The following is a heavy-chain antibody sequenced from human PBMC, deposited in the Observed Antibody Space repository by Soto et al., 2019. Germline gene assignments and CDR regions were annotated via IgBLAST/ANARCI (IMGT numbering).Heavy chain of an antibody. CDR3: ARAGLAVAASYYYYGMDV. CDR2: IKQDGSEK. Sequence: PGGSLRLSCAASGSTFSSYWMSWVRQAPGKGLEWVANIKQDGSEKYYVDSVKGRFTISRDNAKNSLYLQMNSLRAEDTAVYYCARAGLAVAASYYYYGMDVWGQGTTVTVSS. V-gene: IGHV3-7*01. CDR1: GSTFSSYW. J-gene: IGHJ6*02. D-gene: IGHD6-19*01.